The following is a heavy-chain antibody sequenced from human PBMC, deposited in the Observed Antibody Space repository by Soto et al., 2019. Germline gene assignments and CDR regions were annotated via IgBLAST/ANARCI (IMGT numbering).Heavy chain of an antibody. CDR1: GGTFSSYA. D-gene: IGHD1-26*01. Sequence: VASVKVYCKASGGTFSSYAISWVRQAPGQGHEWMGGIIPIFGTANYAQKFQGRVTITADESTSTAYMELSSLRSEDTAVYYCARDEISGSSLKRNSLYGMAVWGQGTTVTVSS. CDR2: IIPIFGTA. J-gene: IGHJ6*02. V-gene: IGHV1-69*13. CDR3: ARDEISGSSLKRNSLYGMAV.